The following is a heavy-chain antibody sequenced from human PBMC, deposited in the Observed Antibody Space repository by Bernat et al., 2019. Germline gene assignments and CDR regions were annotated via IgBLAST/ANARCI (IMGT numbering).Heavy chain of an antibody. Sequence: QVQLVVSGGGVVQPGESLRLSCAASGFTFSSHGMHWVRQAPGKGLEWVAFIRYDGSNTYYADFVKGRFTISRDNSKNTLYLQMNSLRAEDTAVYYCARSKGLRTGTTFCNGMDVWGQGTTVTVSS. CDR3: ARSKGLRTGTTFCNGMDV. D-gene: IGHD1-7*01. V-gene: IGHV3-30*02. CDR2: IRYDGSNT. CDR1: GFTFSSHG. J-gene: IGHJ6*02.